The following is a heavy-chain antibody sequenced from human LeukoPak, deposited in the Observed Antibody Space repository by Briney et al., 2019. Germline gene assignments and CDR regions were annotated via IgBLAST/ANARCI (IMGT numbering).Heavy chain of an antibody. Sequence: GGSLRLSCAASGFGFSTSWMHWVRQAPGKGLVWVARINGDGSTTNYADSVQGRFTISRDNSKNTLYLQMNSLRAEDTAVYYCARDSRSYYYDSSGYPYYFDYWGQGTLVTVSS. V-gene: IGHV3-74*01. CDR2: INGDGSTT. CDR1: GFGFSTSW. D-gene: IGHD3-22*01. CDR3: ARDSRSYYYDSSGYPYYFDY. J-gene: IGHJ4*02.